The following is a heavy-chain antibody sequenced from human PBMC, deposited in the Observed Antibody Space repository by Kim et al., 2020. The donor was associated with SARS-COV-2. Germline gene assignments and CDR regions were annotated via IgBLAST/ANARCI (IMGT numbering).Heavy chain of an antibody. CDR2: ITINGGLT. Sequence: GGSLRLSCIASGFTFSNYAMNWVGLAPGKGLEWVSSITINGGLTYYADSEKGRVTITRDNPKTTLFLQMKGLWAEDTPIFYCAKPRVPVARYGGDYLG. CDR1: GFTFSNYA. V-gene: IGHV3-23*01. D-gene: IGHD3-16*01. CDR3: AKPRVPVARYGGDY. J-gene: IGHJ4*01.